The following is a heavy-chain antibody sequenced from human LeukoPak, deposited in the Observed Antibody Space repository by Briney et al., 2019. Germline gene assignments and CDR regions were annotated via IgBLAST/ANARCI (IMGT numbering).Heavy chain of an antibody. CDR2: INTNSGGT. V-gene: IGHV1-2*02. CDR1: GYTFTDYF. Sequence: GASVKVSCKASGYTFTDYFMHWVRQAPGQGLEWMGWINTNSGGTNYAQKFQGRVTMTRDTSISTAYMELSRLRSDDTAVYYCTRPQAIHAPFVFGMWGQGTMVTVSS. D-gene: IGHD2-21*01. CDR3: TRPQAIHAPFVFGM. J-gene: IGHJ3*02.